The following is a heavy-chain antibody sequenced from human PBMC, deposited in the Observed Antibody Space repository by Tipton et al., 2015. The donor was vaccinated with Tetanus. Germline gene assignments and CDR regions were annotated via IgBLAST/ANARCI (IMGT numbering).Heavy chain of an antibody. J-gene: IGHJ5*02. V-gene: IGHV5-51*01. CDR2: INPGDSDA. Sequence: QLVQSGAEVKKPRESLKISCKGFGYNFPNYWIGWVRQMPGKGLEWMGIINPGDSDATYNPSFQGQVTISADKSISTAYLQWTSLKPSDTAIYFCARLPKHYSASGSTWGQGTLVTVSS. D-gene: IGHD3-10*01. CDR3: ARLPKHYSASGST. CDR1: GYNFPNYW.